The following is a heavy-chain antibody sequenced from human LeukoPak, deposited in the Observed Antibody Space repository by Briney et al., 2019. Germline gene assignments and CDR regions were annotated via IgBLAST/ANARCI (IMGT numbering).Heavy chain of an antibody. CDR1: GFTFSNAW. D-gene: IGHD2-2*02. V-gene: IGHV3-15*01. J-gene: IGHJ4*02. CDR3: TTDLECSYRSTSCYTGDYFDY. Sequence: GGSLRLSCAASGFTFSNAWMSWVRQAPGKGLEWVGRIKSKTDGGTTDYAAPVKGRFTISRDDSKNTLYLQMNSLKTEDTAVYYCTTDLECSYRSTSCYTGDYFDYWGQGTLVTVSS. CDR2: IKSKTDGGTT.